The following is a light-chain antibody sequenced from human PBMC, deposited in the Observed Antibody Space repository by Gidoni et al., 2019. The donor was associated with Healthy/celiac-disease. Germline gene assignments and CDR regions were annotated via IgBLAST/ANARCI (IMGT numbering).Light chain of an antibody. CDR2: GAS. CDR3: QQYNNWPLT. V-gene: IGKV3D-15*01. Sequence: RGITPSPATLSVSPGERATLSCRASQSVSSNLAWYQQKPGQAPRLLIYGASTRATGIPARFSGSGSGTEFTLTISSLQSEDFAVYYCQQYNNWPLTFGGGTKVEIK. CDR1: QSVSSN. J-gene: IGKJ4*01.